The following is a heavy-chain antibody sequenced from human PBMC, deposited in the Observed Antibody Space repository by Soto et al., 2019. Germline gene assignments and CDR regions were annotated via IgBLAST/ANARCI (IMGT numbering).Heavy chain of an antibody. D-gene: IGHD3-10*01. CDR3: ARDLDGSGSYFTDY. J-gene: IGHJ4*02. CDR1: GYTFTSAG. CDR2: ISVYNGNT. V-gene: IGHV1-18*01. Sequence: QVQLVQSGAEVKNPGTSVKVSCKTSGYTFTSAGISWVRQAPGQGLEWMGWISVYNGNTKYAQKVQGRVTLTTDTSTSTGDMELRILTSDDTAVYYCARDLDGSGSYFTDYWGQGTLVTVAA.